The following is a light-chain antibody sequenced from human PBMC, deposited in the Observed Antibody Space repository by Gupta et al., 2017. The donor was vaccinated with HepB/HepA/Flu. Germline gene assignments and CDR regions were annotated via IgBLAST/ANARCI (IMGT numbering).Light chain of an antibody. J-gene: IGLJ2*01. CDR1: SSDVGGYNV. CDR2: EVN. Sequence: QSALTQPPSASGSPGQSVTISCTGTSSDVGGYNVVSWFQQHPGKVPNLMSDEVNKRPSGVPERGSGHKSGNTASLTVSGLQTEDEADYYCKSYESSNNWFFGGGTKLTGL. CDR3: KSYESSNNWF. V-gene: IGLV2-8*01.